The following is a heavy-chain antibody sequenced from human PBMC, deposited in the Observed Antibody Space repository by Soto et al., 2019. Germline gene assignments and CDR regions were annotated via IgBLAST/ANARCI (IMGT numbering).Heavy chain of an antibody. CDR1: GGSISSGGYY. Sequence: SETLSLTCTVSGGSISSGGYYWSWIRQHPGKGLEWIGYTYYSGSTYYNPSLKSRVTISVDTSKNQFSLKLSSATAADTAVYYCAREPDYGGNVAFDIWGQGTMVTVSS. V-gene: IGHV4-31*03. CDR2: TYYSGST. D-gene: IGHD4-17*01. CDR3: AREPDYGGNVAFDI. J-gene: IGHJ3*02.